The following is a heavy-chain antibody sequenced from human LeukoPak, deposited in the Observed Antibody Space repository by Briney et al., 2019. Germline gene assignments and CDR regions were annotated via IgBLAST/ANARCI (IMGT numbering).Heavy chain of an antibody. D-gene: IGHD1-26*01. Sequence: ASVKDSCKASGYTFTSYGISWVRQAPGQGLEWMGRISAYNGNSNYAQKLQGRVTMTTDTSASTAYTELSSLRSEDTAVYYCARDRTQSIVGATRPLGYWGQGTLVTVSS. J-gene: IGHJ4*02. V-gene: IGHV1-18*01. CDR2: ISAYNGNS. CDR3: ARDRTQSIVGATRPLGY. CDR1: GYTFTSYG.